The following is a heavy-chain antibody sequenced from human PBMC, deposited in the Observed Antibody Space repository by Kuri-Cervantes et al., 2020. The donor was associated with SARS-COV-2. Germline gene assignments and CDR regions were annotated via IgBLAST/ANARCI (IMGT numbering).Heavy chain of an antibody. V-gene: IGHV3-21*01. CDR3: ASTYGSSGYNYYYYYMDV. CDR1: GFTFSSYS. J-gene: IGHJ6*03. CDR2: ISSSSSYI. D-gene: IGHD3-22*01. Sequence: GGSLRLSCAASGFTFSSYSMNWVRQAPGKGLEWVSSISSSSSYIYYADSVKGRFTISRDNSKNTLYLQMNSLRAEDTAVYYCASTYGSSGYNYYYYYMDVWGKGTTVTVSS.